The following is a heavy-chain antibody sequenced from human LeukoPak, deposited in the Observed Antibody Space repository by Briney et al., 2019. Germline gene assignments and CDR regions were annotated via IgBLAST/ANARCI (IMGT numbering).Heavy chain of an antibody. Sequence: ASVKVSCKVSGYTLTELSMHWVRQAPGKGLEWMGGFDPEDGETIYAQKFQGRVTMTEDTSTDTAYMELSSLRSEDTAVYYCATAGIVVVSRVEYFDYWGQGTLVTVSS. D-gene: IGHD3-22*01. CDR2: FDPEDGET. V-gene: IGHV1-24*01. CDR3: ATAGIVVVSRVEYFDY. J-gene: IGHJ4*02. CDR1: GYTLTELS.